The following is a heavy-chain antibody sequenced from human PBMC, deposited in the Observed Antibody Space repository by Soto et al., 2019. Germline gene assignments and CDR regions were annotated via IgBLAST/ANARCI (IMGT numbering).Heavy chain of an antibody. CDR1: GFSLTTAGLG. D-gene: IGHD5-18*01. V-gene: IGHV2-5*02. CDR2: IYWDGDE. Sequence: SGPTVVNPTQTLTLTCTFSGFSLTTAGLGVGWIRQSPEKALEWLALIYWDGDERYRPPLKSRLNITKDTSKDQVVLSMTDMDPVETATYYSGLGGGRGYRYGSYSGHWGQGILVTVSS. CDR3: GLGGGRGYRYGSYSGH. J-gene: IGHJ4*02.